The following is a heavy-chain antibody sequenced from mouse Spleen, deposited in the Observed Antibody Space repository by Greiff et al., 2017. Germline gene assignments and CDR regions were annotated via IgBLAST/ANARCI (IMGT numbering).Heavy chain of an antibody. J-gene: IGHJ2*01. V-gene: IGHV1-15*01. CDR1: GYTFTDYE. CDR3: TRQSGTSPFDY. CDR2: IDPETGGT. D-gene: IGHD4-1*01. Sequence: VQLQQSGAELVRPGASVTLSCKASGYTFTDYEMHWVKQTPVHGLEWIGAIDPETGGTAYNQKFKGKAILTADKSSSTAYMELRSLTSEDSAVYYCTRQSGTSPFDYWGQGTTLTVSS.